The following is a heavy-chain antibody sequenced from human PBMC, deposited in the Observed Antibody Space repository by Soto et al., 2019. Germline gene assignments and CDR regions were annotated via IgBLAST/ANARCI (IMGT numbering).Heavy chain of an antibody. V-gene: IGHV3-23*01. Sequence: EAQLLESGGGLVQPGGSLRLSCSASGFIFNNYAMSWVRQAPGKGLEWVSGITGYGATTYYAESVKGRFIISRDNSKNTLNLQMSTLTAEDTAVYYCARDPLLYDSDWYPNWFGPWGQGTLVTVSS. J-gene: IGHJ5*02. CDR2: ITGYGATT. CDR3: ARDPLLYDSDWYPNWFGP. D-gene: IGHD6-19*01. CDR1: GFIFNNYA.